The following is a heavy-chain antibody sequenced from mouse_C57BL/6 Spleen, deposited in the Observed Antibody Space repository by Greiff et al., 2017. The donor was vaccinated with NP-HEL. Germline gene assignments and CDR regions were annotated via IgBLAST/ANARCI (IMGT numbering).Heavy chain of an antibody. CDR1: GFTFSSYT. J-gene: IGHJ4*01. CDR2: ISGGGGNT. D-gene: IGHD2-2*01. CDR3: ARHGSMDY. Sequence: EVNVVESGGGLVKPGGSLKLSCAASGFTFSSYTMSWVRQTPEKRLEWVATISGGGGNTYYPDSVKGRFTISRDNAKNTLYLQMSSLRSEDTALYYCARHGSMDYWGQGTSVTVSS. V-gene: IGHV5-9*01.